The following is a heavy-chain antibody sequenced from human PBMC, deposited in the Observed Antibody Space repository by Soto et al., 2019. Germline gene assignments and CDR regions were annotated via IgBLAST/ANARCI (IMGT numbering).Heavy chain of an antibody. J-gene: IGHJ4*02. Sequence: ASVKVSCKASGYTFTSYYMHWVRQAPGQGLEWMGIINPNDGSTSYAQKFQGRVTMTRNTSISTAYMELSSLRSEDTAVYYCARTLYGDNVDYWGQGTLVTVS. CDR3: ARTLYGDNVDY. CDR2: INPNDGST. D-gene: IGHD4-17*01. V-gene: IGHV1-46*01. CDR1: GYTFTSYY.